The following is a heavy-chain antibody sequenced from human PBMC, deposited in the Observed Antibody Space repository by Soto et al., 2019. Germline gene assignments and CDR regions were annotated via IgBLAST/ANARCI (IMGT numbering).Heavy chain of an antibody. CDR1: GGTFSSYA. CDR2: IIPIFGTA. D-gene: IGHD3-22*01. Sequence: SVKVSCDASGGTFSSYAISWVRQAPGQGLEWMGGIIPIFGTANYAQKFQGRVTITADESTSTAYMELSSLRSEDTAVYYCARRSLDYYDSSGPLFDAFDIWGQGTMVTVSS. V-gene: IGHV1-69*01. CDR3: ARRSLDYYDSSGPLFDAFDI. J-gene: IGHJ3*02.